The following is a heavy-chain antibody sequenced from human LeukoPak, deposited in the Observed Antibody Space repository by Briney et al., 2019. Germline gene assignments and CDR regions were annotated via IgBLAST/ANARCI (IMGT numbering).Heavy chain of an antibody. CDR2: INSTGSTI. D-gene: IGHD3-22*01. Sequence: PGGSLRLTCAASGFTFSSYSMNWVRQAPGKGLEWIAHINSTGSTIKSADAVKGRFTISRDNAKNSLDLQMSSLRDEDTAVYYCAKAAGYYYDSNGYPNNYFDYWGQGTLVTVSS. V-gene: IGHV3-48*02. CDR1: GFTFSSYS. J-gene: IGHJ4*02. CDR3: AKAAGYYYDSNGYPNNYFDY.